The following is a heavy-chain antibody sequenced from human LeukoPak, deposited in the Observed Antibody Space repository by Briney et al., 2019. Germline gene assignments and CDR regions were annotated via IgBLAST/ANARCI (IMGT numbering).Heavy chain of an antibody. CDR2: IWYDGSNK. J-gene: IGHJ3*02. V-gene: IGHV3-33*01. CDR3: ARDRYSSGWADAFDI. D-gene: IGHD6-19*01. Sequence: GRSLRLSCAASGFTFSSYGMHWVRQVPGKGLEWVAAIWYDGSNKYCADSVKGRFTVSRDNSKNTLYLEMNSLRAEDTAVYYCARDRYSSGWADAFDIWGQGTMVTVSS. CDR1: GFTFSSYG.